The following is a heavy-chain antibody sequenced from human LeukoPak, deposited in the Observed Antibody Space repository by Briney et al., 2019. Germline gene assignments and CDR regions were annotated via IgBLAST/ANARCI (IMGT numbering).Heavy chain of an antibody. CDR1: GGSISSYY. Sequence: PSETLSLTCTVSGGSISSYYWSWIRQPPGKGLEWIGYIYYSGSTNYNPSLKSRVTISVDTSKNQFSLKLSSVTAADTAVYYCAGNPGGYSGHYYFDYWGQGTLVTVSS. D-gene: IGHD5-12*01. CDR2: IYYSGST. J-gene: IGHJ4*02. CDR3: AGNPGGYSGHYYFDY. V-gene: IGHV4-59*08.